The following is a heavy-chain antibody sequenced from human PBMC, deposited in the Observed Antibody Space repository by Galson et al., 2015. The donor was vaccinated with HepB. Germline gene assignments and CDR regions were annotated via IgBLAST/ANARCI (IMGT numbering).Heavy chain of an antibody. CDR1: GFTFSSYA. CDR2: ISYDGSNK. J-gene: IGHJ3*02. D-gene: IGHD3-10*01. Sequence: SLRLSCAASGFTFSSYAMHWVRQAPGKGLEWVAVISYDGSNKYYADSVKGRFTISRDNSKNTLYLQMNSLRAEDTAVYYCAREAYGSGSSDAFDIWGQGTMVTVSS. V-gene: IGHV3-30*04. CDR3: AREAYGSGSSDAFDI.